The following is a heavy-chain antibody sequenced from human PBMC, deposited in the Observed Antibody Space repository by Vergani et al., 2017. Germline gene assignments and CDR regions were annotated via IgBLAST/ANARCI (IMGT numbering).Heavy chain of an antibody. Sequence: QVQLVESGGGVVQPGRSLRLSCAASGFTFSSYGMHWVRQAPGKGLEWVAVIWYDGSNKYYADSVKGRFTISRDNSKNTLYLQMNSLGAEDTAVYYCARDNGPGSWYYDYWGQGTLVTVSS. CDR2: IWYDGSNK. CDR3: ARDNGPGSWYYDY. D-gene: IGHD6-13*01. V-gene: IGHV3-33*01. CDR1: GFTFSSYG. J-gene: IGHJ4*02.